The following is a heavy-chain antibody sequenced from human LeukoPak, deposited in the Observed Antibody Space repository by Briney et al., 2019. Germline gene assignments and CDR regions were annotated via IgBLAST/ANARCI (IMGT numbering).Heavy chain of an antibody. CDR3: AREVLRFLEWYAGWFDP. CDR2: IYYSGST. V-gene: IGHV4-59*08. Sequence: PSETLSLTCTVSGGSISSYYWSWIRQPPGKGLEWIGSIYYSGSTYYNPSLKSRVTISVDTSKNQFSLKLSSVTAADTAVYYCAREVLRFLEWYAGWFDPWGQGTLVTVSS. D-gene: IGHD3-3*01. CDR1: GGSISSYY. J-gene: IGHJ5*02.